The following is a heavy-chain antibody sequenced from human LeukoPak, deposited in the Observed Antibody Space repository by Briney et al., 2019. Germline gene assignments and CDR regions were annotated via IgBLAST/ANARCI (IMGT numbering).Heavy chain of an antibody. J-gene: IGHJ4*02. CDR3: ARRGGSGRSFDY. Sequence: SETLSLTCTFSDGDIYTSPYYWGWIRQPPGKGLEWIGSVYYSGSTYYNPSLKSRVTISVDTSKNQFSLNLSSVPASDTAVYYCARRGGSGRSFDYWGQGILVTVSS. CDR1: DGDIYTSPYY. CDR2: VYYSGST. V-gene: IGHV4-39*01. D-gene: IGHD3-10*01.